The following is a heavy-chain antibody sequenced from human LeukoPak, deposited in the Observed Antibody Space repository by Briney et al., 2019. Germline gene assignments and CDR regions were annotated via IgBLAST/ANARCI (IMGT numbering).Heavy chain of an antibody. J-gene: IGHJ4*02. V-gene: IGHV3-23*01. CDR3: AKEDCSSTSCYAGIDY. D-gene: IGHD2-2*01. Sequence: GGSLRLSCAAPEFSVNSPYMGWVRQAPGKGLEWVSAISGSGGSTYYADSVKGRFTISRDNSKNTLYLQMNSLRAEDTAVYYCAKEDCSSTSCYAGIDYWGQGTLVTVSS. CDR2: ISGSGGST. CDR1: EFSVNSPY.